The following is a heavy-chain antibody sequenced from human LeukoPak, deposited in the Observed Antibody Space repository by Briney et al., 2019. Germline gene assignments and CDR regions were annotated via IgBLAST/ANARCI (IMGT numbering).Heavy chain of an antibody. V-gene: IGHV4-39*07. Sequence: SETLSLTCTVSGGSISSGSYYWGWIRQPPGKGLEWIGSIYYSGSTNHNPSLESRVTMSVDTSKSQFSLILRSVTAADTAVYYCARAGSWHSPFDYWGQGTLVTVSS. CDR1: GGSISSGSYY. CDR3: ARAGSWHSPFDY. D-gene: IGHD6-13*01. J-gene: IGHJ4*02. CDR2: IYYSGST.